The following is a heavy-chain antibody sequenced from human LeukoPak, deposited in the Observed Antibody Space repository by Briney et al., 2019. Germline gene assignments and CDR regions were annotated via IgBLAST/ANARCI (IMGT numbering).Heavy chain of an antibody. Sequence: PGGSLRLSCAASGFTFSDYYMSWIRQAPGKGLEWVSYIRSSGSTRYYADSVKGRFTISRDNAENSLYLQMNSLRVEDTAVYYCARDRGWRLLDYWGQGTLVTVSS. D-gene: IGHD6-25*01. CDR2: IRSSGSTR. CDR3: ARDRGWRLLDY. CDR1: GFTFSDYY. V-gene: IGHV3-11*04. J-gene: IGHJ4*02.